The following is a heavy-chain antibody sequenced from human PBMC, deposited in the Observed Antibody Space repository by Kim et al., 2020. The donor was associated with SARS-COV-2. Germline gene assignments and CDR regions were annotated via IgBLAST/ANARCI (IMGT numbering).Heavy chain of an antibody. V-gene: IGHV4-59*13. CDR1: GDSITSYF. J-gene: IGHJ5*02. CDR2: IYHSGST. Sequence: SETLSLTCTVSGDSITSYFWGWIRQTPGKGLEWIGYIYHSGSTKHNPSLKSRVIISVDTSKNPFFLNLSSMTAADTAVYYCTVVVAAVDDYFDPWGQGTLVTVSS. D-gene: IGHD2-2*01. CDR3: TVVVAAVDDYFDP.